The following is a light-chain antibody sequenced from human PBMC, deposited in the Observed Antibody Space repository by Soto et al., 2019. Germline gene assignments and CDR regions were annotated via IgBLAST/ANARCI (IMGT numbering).Light chain of an antibody. CDR1: QSVSSSY. V-gene: IGKV3-20*01. CDR2: GAS. Sequence: EIVLTQSPGTLSLSPGERATLSCRASQSVSSSYLDWYQQQPGQAPRLLIYGASSRATGIPDRVSGSGSGTDFPLTISRLEPEDYAVYYCHQYGSSPWTFGQGTKVEIK. J-gene: IGKJ1*01. CDR3: HQYGSSPWT.